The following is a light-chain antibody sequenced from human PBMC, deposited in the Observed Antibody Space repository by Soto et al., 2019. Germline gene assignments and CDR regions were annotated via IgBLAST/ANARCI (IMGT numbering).Light chain of an antibody. CDR1: QSVSSNY. Sequence: ETVLTQSPGTLSLSPGERATLSCRASQSVSSNYLAWYQHIPGQAPRLLIYGASTRATGIPDRFRGSGSGTDSTLTISRLEPEDFAVYYCQQFDRSLPSWTFGQGTKVE. J-gene: IGKJ1*01. V-gene: IGKV3-20*01. CDR3: QQFDRSLPSWT. CDR2: GAS.